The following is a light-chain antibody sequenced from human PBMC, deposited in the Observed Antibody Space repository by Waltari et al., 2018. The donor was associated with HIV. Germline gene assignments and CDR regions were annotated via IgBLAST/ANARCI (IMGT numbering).Light chain of an antibody. CDR3: QKYNSDPLT. Sequence: IQMTQSPSSLSASVGDRVTITCRASQGISNYLAWYQQKPGKVPKLLIYGSSTVRSGVPSRCRGSGSGADFTFCISSLQPEDGASFYGQKYNSDPLTFGGGTKVEIK. V-gene: IGKV1-27*01. J-gene: IGKJ4*01. CDR1: QGISNY. CDR2: GSS.